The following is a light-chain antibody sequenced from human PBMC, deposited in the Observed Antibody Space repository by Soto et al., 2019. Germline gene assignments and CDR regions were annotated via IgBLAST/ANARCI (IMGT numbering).Light chain of an antibody. J-gene: IGLJ2*01. Sequence: QSALTQPPSASGSPGQSVTISCTGISSDVGVYNYVSWYQQHPGKAPKLLIYDVSKRPSGVPDRFSGSKSGNTASLTVSGLQAEDDADYYCSSNAGSNRLVFGGGTKLTVL. CDR1: SSDVGVYNY. CDR3: SSNAGSNRLV. V-gene: IGLV2-8*01. CDR2: DVS.